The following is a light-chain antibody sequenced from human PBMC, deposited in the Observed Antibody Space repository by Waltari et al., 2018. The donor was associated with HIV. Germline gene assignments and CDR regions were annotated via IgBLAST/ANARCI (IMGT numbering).Light chain of an antibody. CDR3: AAWDDSLNAWV. J-gene: IGLJ3*02. CDR1: SSNIGSHY. Sequence: QSVLTQPPSASGTPGQRVTISCSGSSSNIGSHYVYWYQQLPGTAPKLLIYSNNQRPSGGPDRISGSKSGTSASLAISGLQSVDEADYYCAAWDDSLNAWVFGGGTKLTVL. V-gene: IGLV1-44*01. CDR2: SNN.